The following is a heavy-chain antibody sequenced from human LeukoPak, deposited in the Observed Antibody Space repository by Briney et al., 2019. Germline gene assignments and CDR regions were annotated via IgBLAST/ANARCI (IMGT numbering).Heavy chain of an antibody. CDR3: ARSVSRGGYVDY. CDR2: IYYSGST. J-gene: IGHJ4*02. D-gene: IGHD3-16*01. V-gene: IGHV4-59*01. Sequence: SETLSLTCTVSGGSISSYYWSWIRQPPGKGLEWIGYIYYSGSTNYNPSLKSRVTISVDTSKNQFSLKLSSVTAADTAVYHCARSVSRGGYVDYWGQGTLVTVSS. CDR1: GGSISSYY.